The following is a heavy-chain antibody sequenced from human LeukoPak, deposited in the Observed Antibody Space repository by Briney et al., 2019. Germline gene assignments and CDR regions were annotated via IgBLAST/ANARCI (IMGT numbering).Heavy chain of an antibody. Sequence: GGSLRLSCAASGFTFSSFGMSWVRQAPGQGLEFVSGISGRAGDTFYADFVKGRFTIARDNSKNILYLQMSSLRVEDTAVYYCAKFPYHDVFGWFDPWGQGTLVTVSS. V-gene: IGHV3-23*01. CDR2: ISGRAGDT. D-gene: IGHD3-3*01. CDR1: GFTFSSFG. CDR3: AKFPYHDVFGWFDP. J-gene: IGHJ5*02.